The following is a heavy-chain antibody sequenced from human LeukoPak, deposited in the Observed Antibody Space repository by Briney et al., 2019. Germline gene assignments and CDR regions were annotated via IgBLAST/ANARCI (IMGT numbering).Heavy chain of an antibody. CDR2: VYYSGST. D-gene: IGHD2-15*01. CDR1: GGFVSGYY. V-gene: IGHV4-59*02. J-gene: IGHJ4*02. Sequence: SETLSLTCVVSGGFVSGYYWGWIRQPPGRGLEWLGYVYYSGSTNYNPSFKSRITISVDTSRNQFSLQLSSVTAADTAVYYCARIHRYCSGGACYVLDNWGQGTLVTVSS. CDR3: ARIHRYCSGGACYVLDN.